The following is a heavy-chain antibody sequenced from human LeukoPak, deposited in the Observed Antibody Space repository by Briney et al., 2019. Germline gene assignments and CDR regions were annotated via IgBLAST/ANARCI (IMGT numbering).Heavy chain of an antibody. J-gene: IGHJ4*02. CDR2: ISRSGSNT. Sequence: GGSLRLSCAASGFTFSYYYMSWIRRAPGKGLEWVSYISRSGSNTYYADSVKGRFTISGDNAKNSLYLQMNSLRAEDTAVYYCARGTRGDYVYYFDYWGQGTLVTVSS. CDR1: GFTFSYYY. V-gene: IGHV3-11*04. CDR3: ARGTRGDYVYYFDY. D-gene: IGHD3-16*01.